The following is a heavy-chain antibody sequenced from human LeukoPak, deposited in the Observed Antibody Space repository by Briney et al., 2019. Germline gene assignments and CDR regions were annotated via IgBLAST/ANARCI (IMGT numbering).Heavy chain of an antibody. D-gene: IGHD3-22*01. CDR3: ARGAYDSGAYYFLFDY. Sequence: PSETLSLTCTVSGGSITSHSWSWIRQSPGKGLEWIGYIYDSGSTVYNPSLKNRVTISVDTSKNQFSLKLSSVTAADTALYYCARGAYDSGAYYFLFDYWDQGTLVTVSS. J-gene: IGHJ4*02. V-gene: IGHV4-59*11. CDR2: IYDSGST. CDR1: GGSITSHS.